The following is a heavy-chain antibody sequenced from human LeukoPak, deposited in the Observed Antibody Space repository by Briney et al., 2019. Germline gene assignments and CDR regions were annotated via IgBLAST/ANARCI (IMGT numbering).Heavy chain of an antibody. CDR1: GFTFSTYG. J-gene: IGHJ4*02. Sequence: QPGGSLRLSCAASGFTFSTYGMSWVRQAPGKGLEWVSLIIGSGGSTYYADSVKGRFTISRDNSKNTLYLQMNSLRAEDTAVYYCAKRDSSGWFHLDYWGQGTLVTVSS. D-gene: IGHD6-19*01. CDR2: IIGSGGST. CDR3: AKRDSSGWFHLDY. V-gene: IGHV3-23*01.